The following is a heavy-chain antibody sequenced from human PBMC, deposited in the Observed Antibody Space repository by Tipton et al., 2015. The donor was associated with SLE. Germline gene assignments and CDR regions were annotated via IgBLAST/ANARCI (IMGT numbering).Heavy chain of an antibody. J-gene: IGHJ3*02. D-gene: IGHD3-10*01. CDR2: IYYSGST. CDR3: ATGARNDFDI. Sequence: TLSLTCTVSGGSISSHYWSWIRQPPGKGLEWIGYIYYSGSTNYNPSLKSRVTISVDTSKNQFSLKLSSVTAADTAVYYCATGARNDFDIWGQGTMVTVSS. CDR1: GGSISSHY. V-gene: IGHV4-59*11.